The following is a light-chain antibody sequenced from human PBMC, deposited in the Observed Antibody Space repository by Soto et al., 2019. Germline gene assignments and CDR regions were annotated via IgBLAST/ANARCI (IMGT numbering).Light chain of an antibody. CDR1: QSISRW. J-gene: IGKJ1*01. CDR3: QHYRDYSWT. V-gene: IGKV1-5*03. Sequence: DIHLTQSPSTLSASVGDRITITCRASQSISRWLAWYHQKPGKAPKLLIYTTTSLESGVPSRFSGSGSGTEFTLTISSLQPDEFATYYCQHYRDYSWTFGQGTKVEIK. CDR2: TTT.